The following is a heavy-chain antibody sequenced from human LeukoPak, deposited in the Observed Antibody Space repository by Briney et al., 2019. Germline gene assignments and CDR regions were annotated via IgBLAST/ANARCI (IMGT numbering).Heavy chain of an antibody. CDR1: GFTFSSYS. Sequence: GALRLSCAASGFTFSSYSMNWVRQAPGKGLEWVSYISSSSSTIYYADSVKGRFTISRDNAKNSLYLQMNSLRAEDTAVYYCARENYDFWSGYYSPYYYYYYMDVWGKGTTVTVSS. D-gene: IGHD3-3*01. J-gene: IGHJ6*03. V-gene: IGHV3-48*01. CDR3: ARENYDFWSGYYSPYYYYYYMDV. CDR2: ISSSSSTI.